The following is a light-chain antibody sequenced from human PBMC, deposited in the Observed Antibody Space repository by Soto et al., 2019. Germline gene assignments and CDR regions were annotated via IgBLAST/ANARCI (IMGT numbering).Light chain of an antibody. CDR3: QQAKTFPSI. J-gene: IGKJ3*01. Sequence: DIQMTQSPSSVSASVGDRVTITCRASQDIGNWLAWYQQKAGKAPKLLMYAASSLQSGVPSRFSGSRSGTDFTLTIDSLQPEDFATHYCQQAKTFPSIFGPGTKVDMK. CDR2: AAS. V-gene: IGKV1D-12*01. CDR1: QDIGNW.